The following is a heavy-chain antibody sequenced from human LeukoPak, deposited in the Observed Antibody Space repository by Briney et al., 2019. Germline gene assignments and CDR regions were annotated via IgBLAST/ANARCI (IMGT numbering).Heavy chain of an antibody. J-gene: IGHJ5*02. V-gene: IGHV1-69*01. Sequence: SVKVSCKASGGTFSSYAISWVRQAPGQGLEWMGGIIPIFGTANYAQKFQGRVTITADESTSTAYMELSSLRAEDTAVYYCAKDLFRGSGPGDGGKQGFDPWGQGTLVTVSS. D-gene: IGHD3-10*01. CDR3: AKDLFRGSGPGDGGKQGFDP. CDR2: IIPIFGTA. CDR1: GGTFSSYA.